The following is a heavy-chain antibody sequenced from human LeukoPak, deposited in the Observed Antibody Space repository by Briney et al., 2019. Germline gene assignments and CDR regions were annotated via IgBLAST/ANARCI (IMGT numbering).Heavy chain of an antibody. CDR2: ISGSGDST. CDR3: AKWIHSNLPQFDY. D-gene: IGHD4-11*01. Sequence: GGSLRLSCAASGFTFSNAWMNWVRQAPGKGLEWVSAISGSGDSTYYADSVKGRFTISRDNSKNTLYLQMNSLRAEDTAVYYCAKWIHSNLPQFDYWGQGTLVTVSS. CDR1: GFTFSNAW. J-gene: IGHJ4*02. V-gene: IGHV3-23*01.